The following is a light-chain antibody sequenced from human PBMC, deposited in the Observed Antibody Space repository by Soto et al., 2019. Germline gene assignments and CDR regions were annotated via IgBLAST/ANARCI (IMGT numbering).Light chain of an antibody. CDR3: QQRSNWPQYT. CDR1: QSVSSQ. J-gene: IGKJ2*01. V-gene: IGKV3-11*01. CDR2: DAS. Sequence: EIVLTQSPATLSLSPGERATLSCRASQSVSSQLAWYQHKPGQAPRLLIYDASNRATGIPARFSGSGSGTDFTLTISSIEPEDFALYYCQQRSNWPQYTFGQGTKLEI.